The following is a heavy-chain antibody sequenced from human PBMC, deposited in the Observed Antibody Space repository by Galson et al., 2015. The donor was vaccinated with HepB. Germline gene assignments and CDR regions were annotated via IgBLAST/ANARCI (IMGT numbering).Heavy chain of an antibody. Sequence: SLRLSCAASGFTFSSYSMNWVRQAPGKGLEWVSYISSGSSTIYSADSVKGRFTISRDNAKNSLYLQMSSLRDEDTAVYYCASSDSVGYFQHWGLGTLVTVSS. CDR1: GFTFSSYS. CDR2: ISSGSSTI. CDR3: ASSDSVGYFQH. V-gene: IGHV3-48*02. J-gene: IGHJ1*01. D-gene: IGHD2-15*01.